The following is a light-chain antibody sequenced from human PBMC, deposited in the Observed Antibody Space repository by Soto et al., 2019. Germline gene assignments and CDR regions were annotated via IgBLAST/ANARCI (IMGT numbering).Light chain of an antibody. CDR3: QQYNSSPST. J-gene: IGKJ1*01. CDR1: QSISSW. CDR2: DAS. Sequence: DVQMTQSPSTLSASVGDRVTITCRASQSISSWLAWYQQKPGKAPKLLIYDASSLESGVPSRFSGSGSGTEFTLTISSLQPDDFATYYCQQYNSSPSTFGQGTKVDI. V-gene: IGKV1-5*01.